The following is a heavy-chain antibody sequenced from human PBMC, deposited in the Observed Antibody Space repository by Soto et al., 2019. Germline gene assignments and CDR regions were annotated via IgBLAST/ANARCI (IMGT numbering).Heavy chain of an antibody. D-gene: IGHD3-16*01. V-gene: IGHV3-66*01. CDR3: ARVTGDPYYYYYYYMDG. CDR2: IYSGGST. J-gene: IGHJ6*03. Sequence: GGSLRLSCAASGFTVSSNYMSWVRQAPGKGLEWVSVIYSGGSTYYADSVKGRFTISRDNSKNTLYLQMNSLRAEDTAVYYCARVTGDPYYYYYYYMDGWGKGTTVTVAS. CDR1: GFTVSSNY.